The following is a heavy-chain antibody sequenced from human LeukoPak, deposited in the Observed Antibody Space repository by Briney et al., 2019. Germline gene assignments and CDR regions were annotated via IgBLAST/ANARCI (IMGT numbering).Heavy chain of an antibody. V-gene: IGHV3-23*01. CDR3: ARDSNWNNGGFDY. D-gene: IGHD1/OR15-1a*01. CDR2: ISGSGGST. CDR1: GFTFSSYA. J-gene: IGHJ4*02. Sequence: PGGSLRLSCAASGFTFSSYAMSWVRQAPGKGLEWVSAISGSGGSTYYADSVKGRFTISRDNVKNMLHLQMSSLRAEDTAVYYCARDSNWNNGGFDYWGQGTLVTVSA.